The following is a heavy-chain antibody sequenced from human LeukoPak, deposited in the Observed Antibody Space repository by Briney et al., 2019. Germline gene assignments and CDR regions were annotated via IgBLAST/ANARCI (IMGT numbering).Heavy chain of an antibody. J-gene: IGHJ4*02. Sequence: QPGGSLRLSCAASGFIFSKYAMSWVRQAPGKGLEWVSSISGSGGSTYYADSVKGRFTISRDNSKNTLHLQMNSLRAEDTAVYYCVRIIYFDYWGQGTLVTVSS. CDR3: VRIIYFDY. V-gene: IGHV3-23*01. CDR1: GFIFSKYA. CDR2: ISGSGGST. D-gene: IGHD1-14*01.